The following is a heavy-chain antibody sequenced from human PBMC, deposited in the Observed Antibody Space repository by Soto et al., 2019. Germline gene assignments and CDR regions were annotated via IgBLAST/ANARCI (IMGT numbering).Heavy chain of an antibody. V-gene: IGHV4-59*01. J-gene: IGHJ5*02. CDR2: IYYSGST. Sequence: SETLSLTCTVSGGSISSYYWSWIRQPPGKGLEWIGYIYYSGSTNYNPSLKSRVTISVDTSKNQFSLKLSSVTAADTAVYYCARDRGYGALYNWFDPWDQGTLVTVSS. CDR3: ARDRGYGALYNWFDP. D-gene: IGHD4-17*01. CDR1: GGSISSYY.